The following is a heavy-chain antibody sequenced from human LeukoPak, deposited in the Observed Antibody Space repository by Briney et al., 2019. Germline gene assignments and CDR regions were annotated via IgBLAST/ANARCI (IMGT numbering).Heavy chain of an antibody. D-gene: IGHD3-10*01. J-gene: IGHJ4*02. Sequence: GGSLRLSCAASGFTFSSYAMSWVRQAPGKGLEWVSAISGSGGSTYYADSVKGRFTISRDNSKNTLYLQMNSLRAEDTAVYYCAKDLWILWFGELSFDYWGQGTLVTVSS. CDR1: GFTFSSYA. CDR2: ISGSGGST. V-gene: IGHV3-23*01. CDR3: AKDLWILWFGELSFDY.